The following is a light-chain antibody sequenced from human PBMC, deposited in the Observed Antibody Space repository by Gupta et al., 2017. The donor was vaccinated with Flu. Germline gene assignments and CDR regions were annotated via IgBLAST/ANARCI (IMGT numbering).Light chain of an antibody. V-gene: IGKV1-33*01. J-gene: IGKJ3*01. CDR1: QNIFDY. Sequence: DIQMTQSPSSLYASVGDRVTITCQASQNIFDYLNWYQQKPGKAPKLLISDATPVETGVPSMFNQYGYGTHVTLAISSRQPEDVGAYYSQWDDDLPLFTFGHGTTIDIK. CDR2: DAT. CDR3: QWDDDLPLFT.